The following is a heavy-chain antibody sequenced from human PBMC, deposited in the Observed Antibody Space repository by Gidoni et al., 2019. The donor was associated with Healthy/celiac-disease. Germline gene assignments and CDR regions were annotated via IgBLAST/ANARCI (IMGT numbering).Heavy chain of an antibody. CDR2: IYYSGST. CDR3: AGDHIVVVPAATNYYYYGMDV. J-gene: IGHJ6*02. V-gene: IGHV4-30-4*01. CDR1: GGSISSGDYY. D-gene: IGHD2-2*01. Sequence: QVQLQESGPGLVKPSQTLSRTCPVSGGSISSGDYYWSWTRQPPGKCLEWIGYIYYSGSTYYNPSLKSRVTISVDTSKNQFSLKLSSVTAADTAVYYCAGDHIVVVPAATNYYYYGMDVWGQGTTVTVSS.